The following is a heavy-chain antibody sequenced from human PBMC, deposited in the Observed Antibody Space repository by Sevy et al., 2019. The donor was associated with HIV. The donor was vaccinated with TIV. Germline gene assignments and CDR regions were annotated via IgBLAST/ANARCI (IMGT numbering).Heavy chain of an antibody. Sequence: GGSLRLSCAASGFTFSGYWMSWVRQAPGKGLEWVANINQDGGDKYYVDSVKGRFTISRDNAKNSLYLQMNSLRAEDTALYYCVRDITFGELVKWFDHWGQGTLVTVS. V-gene: IGHV3-7*01. CDR1: GFTFSGYW. J-gene: IGHJ5*02. CDR3: VRDITFGELVKWFDH. D-gene: IGHD3-10*01. CDR2: INQDGGDK.